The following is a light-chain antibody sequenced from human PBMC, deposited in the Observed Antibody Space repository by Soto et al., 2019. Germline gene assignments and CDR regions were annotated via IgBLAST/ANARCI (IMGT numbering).Light chain of an antibody. CDR1: RSISTY. CDR2: DAS. J-gene: IGKJ5*01. V-gene: IGKV1-39*01. CDR3: QQSYSTPPT. Sequence: DIQMTQSPSSLSASVRDRVTITCRASRSISTYLNWYQQKPGTAPKFLIYDASSLQTGVPSRFSGSGSGTDFTLTISSLQPEDFATYYCQQSYSTPPTFGQGTRLEIK.